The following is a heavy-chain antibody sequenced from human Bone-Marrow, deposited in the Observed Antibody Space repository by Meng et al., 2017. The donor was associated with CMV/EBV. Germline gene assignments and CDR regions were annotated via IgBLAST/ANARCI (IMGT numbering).Heavy chain of an antibody. V-gene: IGHV3-20*04. J-gene: IGHJ6*02. Sequence: GESLKISCAASGFSFDDYGMSWVRQAPGKGLDWVSGINWNGGSTGYADSVKGRFTISRDNSKNTLYLQMNSLRAEDTAVYYCARAHIDYYGSGSYAPVDYYGMDVWGQGTTVTVSS. CDR1: GFSFDDYG. CDR3: ARAHIDYYGSGSYAPVDYYGMDV. D-gene: IGHD3-10*01. CDR2: INWNGGST.